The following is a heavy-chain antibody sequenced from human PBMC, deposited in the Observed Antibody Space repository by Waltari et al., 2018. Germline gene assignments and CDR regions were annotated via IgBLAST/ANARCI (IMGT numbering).Heavy chain of an antibody. J-gene: IGHJ4*02. CDR3: VGTPHWYYFDY. CDR1: GFRFSSYW. D-gene: IGHD2-8*02. CDR2: IKEDGSAK. Sequence: EVQLVESGGDLVQPGGSLRLSCTASGFRFSSYWMSWVRQAPGEGPELVANIKEDGSAKYYVDSVKGRFTISRDNAKNSLYLQMNNLRVEDTALYYCVGTPHWYYFDYWGPGTLVTVSS. V-gene: IGHV3-7*01.